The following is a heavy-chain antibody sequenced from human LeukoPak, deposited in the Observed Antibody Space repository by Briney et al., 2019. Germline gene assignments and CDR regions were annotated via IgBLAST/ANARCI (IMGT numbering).Heavy chain of an antibody. CDR1: GFIFSSYS. Sequence: GGSLRLSCAASGFIFSSYSMNWVRQAPGKGLEWVSSISSSSTYIYYADSVKGRFTISRDNSKNTLFLQMNNLRVEDMAVFYCAKDWNWAIDYWGQGTLVTVSS. CDR2: ISSSSTYI. V-gene: IGHV3-21*01. J-gene: IGHJ4*02. CDR3: AKDWNWAIDY. D-gene: IGHD1-7*01.